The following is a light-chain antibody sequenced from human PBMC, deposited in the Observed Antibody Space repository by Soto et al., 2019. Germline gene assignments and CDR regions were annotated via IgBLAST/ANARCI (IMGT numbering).Light chain of an antibody. J-gene: IGLJ1*01. CDR3: TSYAGSSTYA. Sequence: QSVLTQPASVSGSPGQSITTSCTGTSSDVGAYNYVSWYQQHPGKAPELMIYDVSNRPSGVSNRFSGSKSGNTASLTISGLQAEDEADYYCTSYAGSSTYAFGTGTKVTVL. CDR1: SSDVGAYNY. CDR2: DVS. V-gene: IGLV2-14*01.